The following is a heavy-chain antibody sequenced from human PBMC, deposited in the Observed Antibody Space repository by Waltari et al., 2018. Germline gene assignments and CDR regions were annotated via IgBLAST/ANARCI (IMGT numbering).Heavy chain of an antibody. V-gene: IGHV1-8*01. CDR1: GYTLNSFD. Sequence: VQLVQSGAEVKKPGASVKVSCKASGYTLNSFDIYGVRQAAGQGLEWMGWMNPDSGNTGYAQKFQGRVTMTRDTSISTAYMELSSLRSEDTAVYYCAREFYYSDAFTGVWGQGTLVTVSS. J-gene: IGHJ4*02. CDR2: MNPDSGNT. CDR3: AREFYYSDAFTGV. D-gene: IGHD4-17*01.